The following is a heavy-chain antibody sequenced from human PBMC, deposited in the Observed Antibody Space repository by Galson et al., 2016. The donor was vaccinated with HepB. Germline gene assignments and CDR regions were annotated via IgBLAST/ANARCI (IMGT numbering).Heavy chain of an antibody. CDR3: ARGINHAFDI. J-gene: IGHJ3*02. D-gene: IGHD2-15*01. Sequence: SLRLSCAASGFSFSSHAMDWVRQAPGRGLEWVSFITATSDAIWYADSVKGRFTVSRDNAKNSLYLQMNSLTDEDTAVYYCARGINHAFDIWGQGTMFTVSS. V-gene: IGHV3-48*02. CDR1: GFSFSSHA. CDR2: ITATSDAI.